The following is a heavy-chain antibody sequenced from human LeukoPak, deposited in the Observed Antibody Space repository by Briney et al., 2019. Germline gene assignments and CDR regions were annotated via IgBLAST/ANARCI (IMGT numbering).Heavy chain of an antibody. CDR2: ISAYNGNT. CDR1: GYTFTSYG. V-gene: IGHV1-18*01. Sequence: GGSVKVSCKASGYTFTSYGISWVRQAPGQGLEWMGWISAYNGNTNYAPKLQASVTMTTDTSPSTAYMELRSLRSDDTAVYYCARAQVRGVKNWFDPWGKGTLVTVSS. D-gene: IGHD3-10*01. J-gene: IGHJ5*02. CDR3: ARAQVRGVKNWFDP.